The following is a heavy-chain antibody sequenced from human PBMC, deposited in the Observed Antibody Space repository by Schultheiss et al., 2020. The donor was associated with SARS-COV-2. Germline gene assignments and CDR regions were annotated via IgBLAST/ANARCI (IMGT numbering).Heavy chain of an antibody. CDR2: ISYDGSNK. D-gene: IGHD3-3*01. V-gene: IGHV3-30*03. CDR3: TRVLPTFGVVFGNYYIAMDV. Sequence: GGSLRLSCAASGFTFSDYYINWVRQAPGKGLEWVAVISYDGSNKYYADSVKGRFTISRDNSKNTLYLQMNSLRAEDTAVYYCTRVLPTFGVVFGNYYIAMDVWGHGTTVTVSS. J-gene: IGHJ6*02. CDR1: GFTFSDYY.